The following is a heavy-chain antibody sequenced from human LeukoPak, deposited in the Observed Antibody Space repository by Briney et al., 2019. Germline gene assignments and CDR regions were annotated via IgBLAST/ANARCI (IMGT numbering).Heavy chain of an antibody. D-gene: IGHD6-19*01. V-gene: IGHV3-48*03. J-gene: IGHJ4*02. Sequence: GGSLRLSCAASGFTFSSYEMNWVRQAPGKGLEGVSYISSSGSTIYYADSVKGRFTISRDNAKNSLYLEMNSLRAEDTAVYYCAREYSSSGWYRRYFDYWGQGTLVTVYS. CDR2: ISSSGSTI. CDR3: AREYSSSGWYRRYFDY. CDR1: GFTFSSYE.